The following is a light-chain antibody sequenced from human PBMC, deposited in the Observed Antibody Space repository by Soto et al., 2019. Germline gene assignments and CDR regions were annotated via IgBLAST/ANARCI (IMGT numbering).Light chain of an antibody. J-gene: IGKJ4*01. CDR1: QSVSSSY. CDR2: GAS. CDR3: QQYGSSPLT. V-gene: IGKV3-20*01. Sequence: EIVLTQSPGILSLSPGERATLSCRASQSVSSSYLAWYQQKPGQAPRLLIYGASSRATGIPDRFSGSGSGTDFTITISRLEPEDFAVYYCQQYGSSPLTFGGGTKVEIK.